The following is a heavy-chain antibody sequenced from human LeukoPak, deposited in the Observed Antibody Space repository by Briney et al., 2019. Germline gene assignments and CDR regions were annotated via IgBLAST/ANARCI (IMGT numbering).Heavy chain of an antibody. Sequence: GGSLRLSCAASGFTFNSYAMSWVRQAPERGLEWVATISGSGGGTYYADSVKGRFTISRDDSKNTLYLQMNSLRAEDTAVYYCAKDLGRYRNNYFDYWGQGTLVTVSS. D-gene: IGHD1-26*01. CDR1: GFTFNSYA. CDR3: AKDLGRYRNNYFDY. J-gene: IGHJ4*02. CDR2: ISGSGGGT. V-gene: IGHV3-23*01.